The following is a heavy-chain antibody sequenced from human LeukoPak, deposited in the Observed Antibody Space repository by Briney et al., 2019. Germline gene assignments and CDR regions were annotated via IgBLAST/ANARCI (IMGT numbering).Heavy chain of an antibody. J-gene: IGHJ6*02. D-gene: IGHD3-16*01. CDR2: INHNGNVN. CDR1: GFTFSDYY. V-gene: IGHV3-7*03. Sequence: GGSLRLSCAASGFTFSDYYMSWIRQAPGKGLEWVASINHNGNVNYYVDSVKGRFTISRDNAKNSLYLQMSNLRAEDTAVYFCARGGGLDVWGQGATVTVSS. CDR3: ARGGGLDV.